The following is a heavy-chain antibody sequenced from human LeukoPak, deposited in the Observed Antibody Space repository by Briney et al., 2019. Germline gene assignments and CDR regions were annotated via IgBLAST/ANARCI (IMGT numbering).Heavy chain of an antibody. J-gene: IGHJ4*02. CDR3: AEPDGPDF. CDR1: RCTFSSFD. CDR2: ITFSGDYT. Sequence: GGSLRLSCAVSRCTFSSFDMSWIRQAPGKGLEWVSTITFSGDYTFYADSVKGRFTISRGNSKNTLYLHINSLRAEDTAIYYCAEPDGPDFWGQGTLVTVSS. V-gene: IGHV3-23*01. D-gene: IGHD4-17*01.